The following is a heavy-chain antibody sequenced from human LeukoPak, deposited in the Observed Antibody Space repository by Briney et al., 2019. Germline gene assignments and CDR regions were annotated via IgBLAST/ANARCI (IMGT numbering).Heavy chain of an antibody. CDR3: ARGLELFLSNYYYGMDV. V-gene: IGHV1-18*01. CDR1: GYTFTSYG. J-gene: IGHJ6*02. Sequence: ASVKVSCKASGYTFTSYGISWVRQAPGQGLEWMGWISAYNGNTNYAQKLQGRVTMTTDTSTSTAYMELRSLRSDDTAVYYCARGLELFLSNYYYGMDVWGQGATVTVSS. CDR2: ISAYNGNT. D-gene: IGHD1-7*01.